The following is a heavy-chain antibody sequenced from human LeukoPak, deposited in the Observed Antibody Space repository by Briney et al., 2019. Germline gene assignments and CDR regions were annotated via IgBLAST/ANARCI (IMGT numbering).Heavy chain of an antibody. CDR2: IKQDGSEK. J-gene: IGHJ4*02. CDR3: GREGYCSGGSCYPYYFDY. CDR1: GFTFSSYW. D-gene: IGHD2-15*01. V-gene: IGHV3-7*01. Sequence: GGSLRLSCAASGFTFSSYWMSWVRQAPGKGLEWVANIKQDGSEKYYVDSVKGRFTISRDNAKNSLYLQMNSLRAEDTAVYYCGREGYCSGGSCYPYYFDYWGQGTLVTVSS.